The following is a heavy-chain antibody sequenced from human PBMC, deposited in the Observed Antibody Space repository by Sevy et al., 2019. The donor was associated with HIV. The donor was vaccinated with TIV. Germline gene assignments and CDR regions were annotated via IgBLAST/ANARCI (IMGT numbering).Heavy chain of an antibody. V-gene: IGHV3-30-3*01. J-gene: IGHJ1*01. CDR2: ISFDGSNR. Sequence: GGYLRLSCAASGFTFSSHSMHWVRQAPGKGLEWVATISFDGSNRHYADSVKGRFTISRDNSKNSVYLQMNSLRAEDSALYYCAFERLYSNVAEYFQNWGQGTLVTVSS. D-gene: IGHD5-12*01. CDR3: AFERLYSNVAEYFQN. CDR1: GFTFSSHS.